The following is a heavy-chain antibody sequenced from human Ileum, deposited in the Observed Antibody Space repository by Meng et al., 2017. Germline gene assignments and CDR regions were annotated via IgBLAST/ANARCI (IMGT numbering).Heavy chain of an antibody. Sequence: QGQVQVSGPGVVKPSQTLSLTFTCSGGSISSGGYYWSWIRQHPGKGLEWIGYIYYSGSTYYNPSLKSLVTISVDKSKNQFSLKLSSVTAADTAVYYCASLRYNWNYSADYWGQGTLVTVSS. CDR2: IYYSGST. CDR1: GGSISSGGYY. D-gene: IGHD1-7*01. CDR3: ASLRYNWNYSADY. J-gene: IGHJ4*02. V-gene: IGHV4-31*01.